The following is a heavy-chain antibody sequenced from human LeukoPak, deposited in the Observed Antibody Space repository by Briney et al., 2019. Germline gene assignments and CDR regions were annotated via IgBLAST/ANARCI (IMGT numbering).Heavy chain of an antibody. CDR1: GGSFSGYY. V-gene: IGHV4-34*01. CDR2: INHSGST. D-gene: IGHD7-27*01. CDR3: ARRRNWGFYRYFDY. J-gene: IGHJ4*02. Sequence: NPSETLSLTCAVYGGSFSGYYWSWIRQPPGKGLEWIGEINHSGSTNYNPSLKSRVTISVDTSKNQFSLKLSSVTAADTAVYYCARRRNWGFYRYFDYWGQGTLVTVSS.